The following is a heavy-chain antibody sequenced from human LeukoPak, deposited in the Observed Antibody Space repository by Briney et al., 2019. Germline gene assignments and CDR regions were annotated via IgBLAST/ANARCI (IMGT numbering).Heavy chain of an antibody. Sequence: GRSLRLSCAASGFTLSSYAMHWVRQAPGKGLEWVAVISYDGSNKYYADSVKGRFTISRDNSKNTLYLQMNSLRAEDTAVYYCARGGYSGYPSLDYWGQGTLVTVSS. CDR3: ARGGYSGYPSLDY. V-gene: IGHV3-30*04. D-gene: IGHD5-12*01. CDR1: GFTLSSYA. J-gene: IGHJ4*02. CDR2: ISYDGSNK.